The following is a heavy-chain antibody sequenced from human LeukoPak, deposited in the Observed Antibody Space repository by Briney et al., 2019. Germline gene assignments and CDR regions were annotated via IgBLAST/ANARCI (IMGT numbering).Heavy chain of an antibody. Sequence: PSETLSLTCTVSGGSISSTSYYWGWIRQPPGKGLEWIGTVNYVGSTYYNPSLKSRVSLSVDTSKNQFFLILSSVTATDTALYYCARRRVDRRGDFDYWGQGTLVTVSS. CDR3: ARRRVDRRGDFDY. CDR1: GGSISSTSYY. J-gene: IGHJ4*02. CDR2: VNYVGST. V-gene: IGHV4-39*01. D-gene: IGHD5-12*01.